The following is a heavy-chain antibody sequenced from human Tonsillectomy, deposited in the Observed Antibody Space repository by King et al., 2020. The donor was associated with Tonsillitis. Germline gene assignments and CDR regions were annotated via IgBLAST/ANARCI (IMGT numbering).Heavy chain of an antibody. CDR2: INHSGST. Sequence: VQLQQWGAGLLKPSETLSLTCAVYGGSFSDYYCSWIRQPPGKGLEWIWEINHSGSTNFNPSLKSRVTISVDTSKNQVSLNLRSVTAADTAVYYCARGPAIDFDVYSFDYWGQGTLVTVSS. D-gene: IGHD3-9*01. J-gene: IGHJ4*02. CDR1: GGSFSDYY. CDR3: ARGPAIDFDVYSFDY. V-gene: IGHV4-34*01.